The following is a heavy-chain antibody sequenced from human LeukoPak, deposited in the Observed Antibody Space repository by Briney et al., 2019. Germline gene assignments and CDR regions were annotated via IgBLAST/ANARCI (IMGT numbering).Heavy chain of an antibody. CDR3: ARLSLLDVVVVPAAHFDY. CDR1: GYSFTSYW. CDR2: IYPGDSDT. D-gene: IGHD2-2*01. Sequence: GESLKISCKGSGYSFTSYWIGWVRQMPGKGLEWMGIIYPGDSDTRYSPSFQGQVTISADKSISTAYLQWSSLKASDTAMYYCARLSLLDVVVVPAAHFDYWGQGTLVTVSS. V-gene: IGHV5-51*01. J-gene: IGHJ4*02.